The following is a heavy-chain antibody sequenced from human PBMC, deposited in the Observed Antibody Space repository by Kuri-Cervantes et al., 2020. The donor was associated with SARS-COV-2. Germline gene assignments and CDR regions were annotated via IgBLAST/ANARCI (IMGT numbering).Heavy chain of an antibody. CDR3: ARRGGYCSSTSCYTRYWYFDL. J-gene: IGHJ2*01. D-gene: IGHD2-2*02. CDR2: IYYSGST. CDR1: GCSISSYY. Sequence: ESLKISCTVSGCSISSYYWSWIRQPPGKGLEWIGYIYYSGSTNYNPSLKSRVTISVDTSKNQFSLKLSSVTAADTAVYYCARRGGYCSSTSCYTRYWYFDLWGRGTLVTVSS. V-gene: IGHV4-59*08.